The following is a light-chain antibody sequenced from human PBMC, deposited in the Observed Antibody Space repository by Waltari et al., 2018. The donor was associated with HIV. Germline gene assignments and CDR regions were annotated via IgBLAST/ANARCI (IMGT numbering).Light chain of an antibody. V-gene: IGKV1-8*01. Sequence: AIRMTQSPSSFSASVGDRVTITCRASQDITNSLAWYQQKPGKAPELLIYGASTLQSGVPSRFSGSGSGTDFTLTVSCLQSEDFASYYCHQYFDYPGTFGQGTRVEIK. CDR3: HQYFDYPGT. CDR2: GAS. CDR1: QDITNS. J-gene: IGKJ1*01.